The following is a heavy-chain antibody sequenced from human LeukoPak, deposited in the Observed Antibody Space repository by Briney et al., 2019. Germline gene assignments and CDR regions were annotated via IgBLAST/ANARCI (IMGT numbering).Heavy chain of an antibody. CDR3: ARGSYSSSWYHGTGYYYYYGMDV. V-gene: IGHV1-8*01. CDR1: GYTFTTYD. Sequence: ASVKVSCKASGYTFTTYDINWVRRATGQGLEWMGWMNPNSGNTGYAQKFQGRVTMTRNTSMSTAYMELNSLRSEDTAVYYCARGSYSSSWYHGTGYYYYYGMDVWGQGTTVTVSS. J-gene: IGHJ6*02. D-gene: IGHD6-13*01. CDR2: MNPNSGNT.